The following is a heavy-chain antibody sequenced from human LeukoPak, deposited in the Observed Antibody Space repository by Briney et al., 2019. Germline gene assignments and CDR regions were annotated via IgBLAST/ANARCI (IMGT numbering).Heavy chain of an antibody. CDR2: ISAYNGNT. V-gene: IGHV1-18*01. CDR3: ASPLYDSSGYYPLFFGY. Sequence: ASVKVSCKASGYTFTSYGISWVRQAPGQGLEWMGWISAYNGNTNYAQKLQGRVTMTTDTSTSTAYMELRSLRSDDTAVYYCASPLYDSSGYYPLFFGYWGQGTLVTVSS. CDR1: GYTFTSYG. J-gene: IGHJ4*02. D-gene: IGHD3-22*01.